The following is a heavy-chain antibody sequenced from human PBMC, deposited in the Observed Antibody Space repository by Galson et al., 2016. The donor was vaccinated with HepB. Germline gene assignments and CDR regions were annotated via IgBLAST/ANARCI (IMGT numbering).Heavy chain of an antibody. Sequence: SLRLSCAASGFTFNNYAMNWVRQAPGKGLEWVAVLSFDGINKYYADSVKGRFTISRDNSKNTVYLQMNSLRAEDTAVYYCAKDAYTWRWLLSFFPDYWGQGTLVTVSS. V-gene: IGHV3-30*18. CDR3: AKDAYTWRWLLSFFPDY. CDR2: LSFDGINK. CDR1: GFTFNNYA. D-gene: IGHD5-24*01. J-gene: IGHJ4*02.